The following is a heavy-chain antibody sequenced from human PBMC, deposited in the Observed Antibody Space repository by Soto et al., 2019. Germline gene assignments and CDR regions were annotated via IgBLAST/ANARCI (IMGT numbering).Heavy chain of an antibody. CDR1: GFTFSNAW. CDR2: IKSKTDGGTT. J-gene: IGHJ6*03. CDR3: STPYSSSSNYYYYYMDV. D-gene: IGHD6-6*01. V-gene: IGHV3-15*01. Sequence: PGGSLRLSCAASGFTFSNAWMSWVRQAPGKGLEWVGRIKSKTDGGTTDYDAPVKGRFTISRDDSKNTLYLQMNSLKTEDTAVYYCSTPYSSSSNYYYYYMDVWGKGTTVTVSS.